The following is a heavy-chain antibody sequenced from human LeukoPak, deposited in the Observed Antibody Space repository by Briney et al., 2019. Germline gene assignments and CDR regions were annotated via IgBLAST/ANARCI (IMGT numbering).Heavy chain of an antibody. CDR1: GGSFSGYY. V-gene: IGHV4-34*01. J-gene: IGHJ4*02. CDR2: INHSGST. CDR3: ARGNQYSSSWYGY. Sequence: PSETLSLTCAVYGGSFSGYYWSWIRQPPGKGLEWIGEINHSGSTNYNPSLKSRVTISVDTSKNQFSLKLSSATAADTAVYYCARGNQYSSSWYGYWGQGTLVTVSS. D-gene: IGHD6-13*01.